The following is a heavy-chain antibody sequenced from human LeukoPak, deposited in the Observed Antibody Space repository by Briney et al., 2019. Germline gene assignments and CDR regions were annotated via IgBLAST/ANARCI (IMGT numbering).Heavy chain of an antibody. CDR1: GLTFSSSA. V-gene: IGHV3-30*04. Sequence: PGGSPRLSCAASGLTFSSSAMHWVRQAPGKGLQWVAVISYDGTDKYTADSVKGRFTISRDNSKNTVYLQMNSLRAEDTAVYYCARGRYSSTWVSFDYWGQGTLVTVSS. CDR3: ARGRYSSTWVSFDY. D-gene: IGHD6-13*01. J-gene: IGHJ4*02. CDR2: ISYDGTDK.